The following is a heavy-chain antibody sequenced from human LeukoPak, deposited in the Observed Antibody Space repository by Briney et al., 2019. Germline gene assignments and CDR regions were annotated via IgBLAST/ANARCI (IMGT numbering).Heavy chain of an antibody. Sequence: GRSLRLSRAASGLTFSNYYMSWIPQDPGNRLESGSYITTGGNYRKEAITVKGRYTISRENAKNSLFLRMSRLRVIHTAVYYCARDGEGSFDNWGQGTLVTVSS. CDR3: ARDGEGSFDN. CDR1: GLTFSNYY. D-gene: IGHD2-21*01. V-gene: IGHV3-11*05. J-gene: IGHJ4*02. CDR2: ITTGGNYR.